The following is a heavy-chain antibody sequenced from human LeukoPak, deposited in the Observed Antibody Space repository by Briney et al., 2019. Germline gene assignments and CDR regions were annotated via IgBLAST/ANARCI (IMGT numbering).Heavy chain of an antibody. J-gene: IGHJ4*02. Sequence: GGSLRLSCAASGFTFSDYYMSWIRQAPGKGLEWVSYISNSGSIIKYADSVKGRFTISRDNAKNSLYLQMNSLRAEDTAVYYCARDPWAVDSSAYYNDYWGQGTLVTVSS. CDR1: GFTFSDYY. V-gene: IGHV3-11*04. CDR2: ISNSGSII. CDR3: ARDPWAVDSSAYYNDY. D-gene: IGHD3-22*01.